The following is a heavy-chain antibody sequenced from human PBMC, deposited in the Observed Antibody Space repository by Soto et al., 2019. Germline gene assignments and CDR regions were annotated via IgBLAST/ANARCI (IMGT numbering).Heavy chain of an antibody. J-gene: IGHJ4*02. CDR2: IIPIFGTA. CDR1: GGTFSSYA. D-gene: IGHD2-2*01. CDR3: ASTPGRVPAAIYDY. Sequence: ASVKVSCKASGGTFSSYAISWVRQAPGQGLEWMGGIIPIFGTANYAQKFQGRVTITADESTSTAYMELSSLGSEDTAVYYCASTPGRVPAAIYDYWGQGTLVTVSS. V-gene: IGHV1-69*13.